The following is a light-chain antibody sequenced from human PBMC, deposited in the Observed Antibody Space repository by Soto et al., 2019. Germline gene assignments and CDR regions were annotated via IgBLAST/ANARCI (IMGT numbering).Light chain of an antibody. CDR1: SSNIGSNT. V-gene: IGLV1-44*01. Sequence: QSALTQPPSASGTPGQRVTISCSGSSSNIGSNTVNWYQQLPGTAPKLLIYSNNQWPSGVPDRFSGSKSGTSASLAISGLQSEDEADYYCAAWDDSLNGLVFGGGTKVTVL. CDR2: SNN. CDR3: AAWDDSLNGLV. J-gene: IGLJ2*01.